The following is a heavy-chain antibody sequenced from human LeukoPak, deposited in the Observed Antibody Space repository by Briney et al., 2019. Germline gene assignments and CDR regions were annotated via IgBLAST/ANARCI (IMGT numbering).Heavy chain of an antibody. Sequence: GGSLRLSCAASGFTFSSYGMHWVRQAPGKGLEWVAVISYDGSNKYYADSVKGRFTISRDNSKNTLYLQMNSLRAEDTAVYYCAKDKGNDYSPFDYWGQGTLVTVSS. CDR1: GFTFSSYG. CDR3: AKDKGNDYSPFDY. V-gene: IGHV3-30*18. D-gene: IGHD4-11*01. J-gene: IGHJ4*02. CDR2: ISYDGSNK.